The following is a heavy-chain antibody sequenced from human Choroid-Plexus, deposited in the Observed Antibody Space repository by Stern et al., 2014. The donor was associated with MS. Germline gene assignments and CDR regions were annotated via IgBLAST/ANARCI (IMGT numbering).Heavy chain of an antibody. CDR1: GFTFGNYW. CDR3: ARVYNTIYGIVTQRGSGMDV. CDR2: IKEDGTEK. Sequence: EVQLVESGGGLVQPGGSLTISCTAAGFTFGNYWMTWVRQAPGKGLEWVAKIKEDGTEKNYVDSVKGRFTISRDNARNSLYLQMNSLIVEDTALYYCARVYNTIYGIVTQRGSGMDVWGQGTTVIVSS. V-gene: IGHV3-7*01. D-gene: IGHD3-3*01. J-gene: IGHJ6*02.